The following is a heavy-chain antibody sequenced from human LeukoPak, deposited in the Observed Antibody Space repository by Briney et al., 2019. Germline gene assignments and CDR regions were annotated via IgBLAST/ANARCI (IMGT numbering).Heavy chain of an antibody. V-gene: IGHV1-18*01. J-gene: IGHJ3*02. Sequence: ASVKVSCKASGYTFTSYGISWVRQAPGQGLEWMGWISAYNGNTNYAQNLQGRVTMTTDTSTSTAYMELRSLRSDDTAVYYCARGYGSGSSGDAFDIWGQGTMVTVSS. D-gene: IGHD3-10*01. CDR2: ISAYNGNT. CDR1: GYTFTSYG. CDR3: ARGYGSGSSGDAFDI.